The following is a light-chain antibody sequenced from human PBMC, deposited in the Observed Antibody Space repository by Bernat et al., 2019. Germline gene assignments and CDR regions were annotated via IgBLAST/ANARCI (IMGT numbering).Light chain of an antibody. CDR1: SSDVGGYNY. CDR3: SSYTSSSTLV. J-gene: IGLJ3*02. Sequence: QSALTQPASVSGSPGQSITISCTGTSSDVGGYNYVSWYQQHPGRSPKLMIYDVRYRPSGISNRFSGSKSGNTASLTISGLLAEEQADYYCSSYTSSSTLVFGGGTRLTVL. V-gene: IGLV2-14*03. CDR2: DVR.